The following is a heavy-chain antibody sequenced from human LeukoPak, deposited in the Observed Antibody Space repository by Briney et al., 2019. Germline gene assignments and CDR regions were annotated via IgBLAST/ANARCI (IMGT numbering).Heavy chain of an antibody. J-gene: IGHJ3*02. CDR2: ISGSGGST. D-gene: IGHD6-13*01. CDR3: ARSPGYRNAFDI. V-gene: IGHV3-23*01. Sequence: GGSLRLSCAASGFTFSSYAMSWVRQAPGKGLEWVSAISGSGGSTYYADSVKGRFTISRDNSKNTLYLQMNSLRAEDTAVYYCARSPGYRNAFDIWGQGTMVTVSS. CDR1: GFTFSSYA.